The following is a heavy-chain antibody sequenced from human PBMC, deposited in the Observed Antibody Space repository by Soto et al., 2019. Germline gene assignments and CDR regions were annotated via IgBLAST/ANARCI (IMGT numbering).Heavy chain of an antibody. CDR1: VFTCSSYW. J-gene: IGHJ6*02. Sequence: WWSLRLSCAASVFTCSSYWMHWVRQAPGKGLVWVSRISIDGSRTNYADSVKGRFTISRDNAKNTLYLQMNGLRAEDTAVYYCAKDGQSGFWSGYYLDVWGQGTTVTVSS. D-gene: IGHD3-3*01. V-gene: IGHV3-74*01. CDR2: ISIDGSRT. CDR3: AKDGQSGFWSGYYLDV.